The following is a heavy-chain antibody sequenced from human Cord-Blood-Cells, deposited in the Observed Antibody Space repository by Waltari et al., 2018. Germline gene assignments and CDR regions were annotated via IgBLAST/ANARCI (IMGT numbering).Heavy chain of an antibody. J-gene: IGHJ6*04. CDR2: MNTNISNT. Sequence: QVQLVQSGAEVKKPGASVKVSCKASGYTFTSYDINWVRQATGQGLEWMGWMNTNISNTDNAQHVQGRVSVTRNTSISTAYMELSSLRSEDTAVYYCARVDGSYGNYYYYGMDVWGKGTTVTVSS. CDR3: ARVDGSYGNYYYYGMDV. V-gene: IGHV1-8*01. CDR1: GYTFTSYD. D-gene: IGHD5-18*01.